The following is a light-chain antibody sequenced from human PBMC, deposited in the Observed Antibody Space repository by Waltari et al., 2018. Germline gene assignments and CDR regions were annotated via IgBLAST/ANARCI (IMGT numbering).Light chain of an antibody. CDR1: QSVSNH. V-gene: IGKV3-15*01. Sequence: ETVLTQSPATLSVSPGDTATPSCSASQSVSNHLAWYQQKPGQAPRLIIYDASTRAAGVPARFSGSGSGTEFTLTITSLQSEDFAFYYCQQYNNWPLYTFGQGSRLENK. J-gene: IGKJ2*01. CDR2: DAS. CDR3: QQYNNWPLYT.